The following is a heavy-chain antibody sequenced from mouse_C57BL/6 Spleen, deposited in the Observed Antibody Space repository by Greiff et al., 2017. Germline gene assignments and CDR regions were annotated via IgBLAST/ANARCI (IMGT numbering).Heavy chain of an antibody. CDR1: GYSFTSYY. CDR2: IYPGSGNT. J-gene: IGHJ2*01. Sequence: QVQLKESGPELVKPGASVKISCKASGYSFTSYYIHWVKQRPGQGLEWIGWIYPGSGNTKYNEKFKGKATLTADTSSSTAYMQLSSLTSEDSAVYYCARGSYGSFDYWGQGTTLTVSS. CDR3: ARGSYGSFDY. V-gene: IGHV1-66*01. D-gene: IGHD1-1*01.